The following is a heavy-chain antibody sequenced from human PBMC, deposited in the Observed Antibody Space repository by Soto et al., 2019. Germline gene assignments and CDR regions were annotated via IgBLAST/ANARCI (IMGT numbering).Heavy chain of an antibody. CDR1: GYTFTGYY. D-gene: IGHD6-19*01. V-gene: IGHV1-2*02. Sequence: ASVKVSCKASGYTFTGYYMHWVRQAPGQGLEWMGWINPNSGGTNYAQKFQGRVTMTRDTSISTAYMELSRLRSDDTAVYYCARVWDSSGWYGDYYGIDVWGQGTTVTVSS. J-gene: IGHJ6*02. CDR2: INPNSGGT. CDR3: ARVWDSSGWYGDYYGIDV.